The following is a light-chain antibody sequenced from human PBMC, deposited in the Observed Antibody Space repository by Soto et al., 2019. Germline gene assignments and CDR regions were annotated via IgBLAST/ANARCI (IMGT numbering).Light chain of an antibody. CDR3: QSSGV. CDR2: GNS. J-gene: IGLJ2*01. CDR1: SSNIGAGFD. Sequence: QSVLTQPPSVSGAPGQRVTICCTGSSSNIGAGFDVHWYQQLPGTAPKLLIYGNSNRPSGVPDRFSGSKSGTSASLAITGLQAEDEADYYCQSSGVFGGGTKVTVL. V-gene: IGLV1-40*01.